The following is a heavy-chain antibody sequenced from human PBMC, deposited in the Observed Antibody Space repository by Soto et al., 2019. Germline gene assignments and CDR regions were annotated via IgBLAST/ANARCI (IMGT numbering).Heavy chain of an antibody. CDR1: GGSISSGGYC. CDR2: IYYSGST. J-gene: IGHJ4*02. Sequence: NPSETLSLTCTVSGGSISSGGYCWSWIRQHPGKGLEWIGYIYYSGSTYYNPSLKSRVTISVDTSKNQFSLKLSSVTAADTAVYYCAREASAYSSGLPIYWGQGTLVTVSS. D-gene: IGHD6-19*01. CDR3: AREASAYSSGLPIY. V-gene: IGHV4-31*03.